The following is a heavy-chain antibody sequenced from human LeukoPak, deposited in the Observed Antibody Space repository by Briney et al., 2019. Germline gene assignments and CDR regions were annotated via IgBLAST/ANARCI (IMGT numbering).Heavy chain of an antibody. V-gene: IGHV4-4*02. CDR3: ARRYCSSTSCYRGVWFDP. J-gene: IGHJ5*02. Sequence: SGTLSLTCAVSGGSISSSNWWSWVRQPPGKGLEWIGEIYHSGSTNYNPSLKSRVTISVDKSKNQFSLKLSSVTAADTAVYYCARRYCSSTSCYRGVWFDPWGQGTLVTVSS. CDR1: GGSISSSNW. CDR2: IYHSGST. D-gene: IGHD2-2*02.